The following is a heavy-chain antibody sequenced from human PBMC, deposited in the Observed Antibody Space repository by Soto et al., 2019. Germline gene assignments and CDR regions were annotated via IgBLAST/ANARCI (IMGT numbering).Heavy chain of an antibody. Sequence: QVQLVQSGAEVRKPGASVTVSCRSSGDSFNDYYIHWVRQAPGQGFGWMGWINPNGGVTKYAQKFQGWVGMTRDTSIRTVYMQLSRLRSDDTAVYYCARESGGATATLDYYYFYMDVWGTGTTVTVSS. J-gene: IGHJ6*03. CDR2: INPNGGVT. V-gene: IGHV1-2*04. CDR1: GDSFNDYY. D-gene: IGHD5-12*01. CDR3: ARESGGATATLDYYYFYMDV.